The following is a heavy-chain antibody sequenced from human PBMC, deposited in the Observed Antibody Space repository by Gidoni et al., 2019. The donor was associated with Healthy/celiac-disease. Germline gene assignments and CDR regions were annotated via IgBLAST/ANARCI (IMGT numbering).Heavy chain of an antibody. D-gene: IGHD6-19*01. J-gene: IGHJ4*02. CDR3: ARSSAFGAPVAGTAFDY. CDR1: GFTFSSYA. V-gene: IGHV3-30*01. CDR2: ISYDGSNK. Sequence: QVQLVESGGGVVQPGRSLRLSCAASGFTFSSYAMHWVRQAPGKGLEWVAVISYDGSNKYYADSVKGRFTISRDNSKNTLYLQMNSLRAEDTAVYYCARSSAFGAPVAGTAFDYWGQGTLVTVSS.